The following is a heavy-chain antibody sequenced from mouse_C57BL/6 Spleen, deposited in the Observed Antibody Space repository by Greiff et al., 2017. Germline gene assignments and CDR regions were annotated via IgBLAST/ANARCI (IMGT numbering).Heavy chain of an antibody. Sequence: EVKLVESGGGLVQPGGSMKLSCVASGFTFSNYWMNWVRQSPEKGLEWVAQIRLKSDNYATHYAESVKGRFTISRDDSKSSFYLQMNNLRAEDTGIYFCTGDGYWYFDVWGTGTTVTVS. J-gene: IGHJ1*03. D-gene: IGHD2-3*01. CDR1: GFTFSNYW. CDR2: IRLKSDNYAT. CDR3: TGDGYWYFDV. V-gene: IGHV6-3*01.